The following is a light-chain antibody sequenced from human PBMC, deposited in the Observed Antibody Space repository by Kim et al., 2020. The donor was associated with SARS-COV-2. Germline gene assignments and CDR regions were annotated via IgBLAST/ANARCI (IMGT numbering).Light chain of an antibody. CDR1: SSEVGGYIH. J-gene: IGLJ3*02. Sequence: GQSSTIACTGTSSEVGGYIHVSWYQQHPGQAPKLIIYDVNKRPSGASDRFSGSKSANTASLTISGLQAEDEAEYYCASFTSSTTWVFGGGTQLTVL. V-gene: IGLV2-14*04. CDR3: ASFTSSTTWV. CDR2: DVN.